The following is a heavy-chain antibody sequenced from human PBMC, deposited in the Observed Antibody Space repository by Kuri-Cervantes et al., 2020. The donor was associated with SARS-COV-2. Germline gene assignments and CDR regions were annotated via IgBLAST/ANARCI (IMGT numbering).Heavy chain of an antibody. CDR2: IYYSGST. Sequence: LRLSCTVSGGSISSCDYYWSWIRQPPGKGLEWIGYIYYSGSTYYNPSLKSRVTISVDTSKNQFSLKLSSVTAADTAVYYCAREKVVVVPAARYYYYGMDVWGQGTTVTVSS. V-gene: IGHV4-30-4*01. CDR3: AREKVVVVPAARYYYYGMDV. CDR1: GGSISSCDYY. D-gene: IGHD2-2*01. J-gene: IGHJ6*02.